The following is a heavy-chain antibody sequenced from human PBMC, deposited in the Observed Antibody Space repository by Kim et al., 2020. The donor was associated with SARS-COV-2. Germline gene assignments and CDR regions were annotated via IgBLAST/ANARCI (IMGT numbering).Heavy chain of an antibody. Sequence: GGSLRLSCAASGFTFSAYYMSWIRQAPGKGLESVSYINDSDSTIYYADSVKGRFTISRDNAQNSLYLQMNNLRAEDTALYYCTRGRDMLIWGRGTLVTVSS. CDR3: TRGRDMLI. V-gene: IGHV3-11*01. J-gene: IGHJ4*02. CDR1: GFTFSAYY. D-gene: IGHD2-8*01. CDR2: INDSDSTI.